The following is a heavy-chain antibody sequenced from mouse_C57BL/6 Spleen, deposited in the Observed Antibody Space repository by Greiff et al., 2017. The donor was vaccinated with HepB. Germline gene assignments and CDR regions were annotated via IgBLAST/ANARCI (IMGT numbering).Heavy chain of an antibody. D-gene: IGHD1-1*01. CDR3: AVGSSYVRYFDV. V-gene: IGHV1-53*01. CDR2: INPSNGGT. CDR1: GYTFTSYW. Sequence: QVHVKQPGTELVKPGASVKLSCKASGYTFTSYWMHWVKQRPGQGLEWIGNINPSNGGTNYNEKFKSKATLTVDKSSSTAYMQLSSLTSEDSAVYYCAVGSSYVRYFDVWGTGTTVTVSS. J-gene: IGHJ1*03.